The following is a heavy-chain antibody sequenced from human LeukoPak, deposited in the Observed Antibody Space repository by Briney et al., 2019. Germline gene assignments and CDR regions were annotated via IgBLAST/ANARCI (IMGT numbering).Heavy chain of an antibody. D-gene: IGHD1-26*01. V-gene: IGHV1-58*01. Sequence: GTSVKVSCKASGFTFTASAVQWVRQARGQRLEWIGWIVVGRGNRNYAQKLQERVTITRDMSTGTAYMELGSLRSEDTAVYYCPATSVGATIHDPFDIWGQGTMVTVSS. CDR2: IVVGRGNR. CDR1: GFTFTASA. CDR3: PATSVGATIHDPFDI. J-gene: IGHJ3*02.